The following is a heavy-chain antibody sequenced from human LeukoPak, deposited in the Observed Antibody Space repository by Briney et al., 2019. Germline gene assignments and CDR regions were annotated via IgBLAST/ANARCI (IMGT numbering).Heavy chain of an antibody. CDR1: GGSFSGYY. V-gene: IGHV4-34*01. Sequence: PSETLSLTCAVYGGSFSGYYWSWIRQPPGKGLEWIGEINHSGSTNYNPSLKSRVTISVDTSKDQFSLKLSSVTAADTAVYYCALGTMGIDCWGQGTLVTVSS. CDR2: INHSGST. J-gene: IGHJ4*02. D-gene: IGHD4/OR15-4a*01. CDR3: ALGTMGIDC.